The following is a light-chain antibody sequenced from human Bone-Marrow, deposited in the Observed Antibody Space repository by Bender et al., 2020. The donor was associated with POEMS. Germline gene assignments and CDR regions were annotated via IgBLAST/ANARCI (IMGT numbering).Light chain of an antibody. CDR1: SSDIGYYDY. J-gene: IGLJ1*01. V-gene: IGLV2-8*01. CDR2: DVS. CDR3: CSYAGVGV. Sequence: QSALTQPPSASGSPGQSVTISCTGSSSDIGYYDYVSWYQQHPGKAPKLMIYDVSSRPSGVSNRFSGSKYGDTASLTISGLQADDEADYYCCSYAGVGVFGTGTRVTVL.